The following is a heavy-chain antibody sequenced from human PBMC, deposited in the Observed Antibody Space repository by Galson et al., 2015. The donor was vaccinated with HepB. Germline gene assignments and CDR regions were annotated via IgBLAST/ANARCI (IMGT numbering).Heavy chain of an antibody. Sequence: SVKVSCKASGYTFSGYYLHWVRQAPGQGLEWMGIINPSGGNTDYAQKFQGRITMTRDTSTSTVYMELSSLSSEDTAVYYCAREKDGDALDIWGQGTMVTVSS. CDR1: GYTFSGYY. J-gene: IGHJ3*02. CDR3: AREKDGDALDI. V-gene: IGHV1-46*01. CDR2: INPSGGNT.